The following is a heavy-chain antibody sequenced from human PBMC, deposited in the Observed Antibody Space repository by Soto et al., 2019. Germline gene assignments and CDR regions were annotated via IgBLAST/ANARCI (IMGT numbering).Heavy chain of an antibody. CDR3: AKAKERDFWSGYQRYYFDY. Sequence: EVQLLESGGGLVQPGGSLRLSCAASGFTFSSYAMRWVRQAPGKGLEWVSAISGSGGSTYYADSVKGRFTISRDNSKNTLYLQMNSLRAEDTAVYYCAKAKERDFWSGYQRYYFDYWGQVTLVTVAS. CDR2: ISGSGGST. J-gene: IGHJ4*02. CDR1: GFTFSSYA. V-gene: IGHV3-23*01. D-gene: IGHD3-3*01.